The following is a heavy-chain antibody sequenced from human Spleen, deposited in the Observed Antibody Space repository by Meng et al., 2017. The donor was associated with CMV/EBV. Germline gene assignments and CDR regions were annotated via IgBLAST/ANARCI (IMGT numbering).Heavy chain of an antibody. V-gene: IGHV5-51*01. CDR1: GYSFTSYW. Sequence: KVSCKTSGYSFTSYWVGWVRQMSGKGLEWVAMIYPGDSETRYSPSFQGQVTISADRSISTAYLQWSSLKASDTALYYCARVARIRGAVSSHYYYGVDVWGQGTTVTVSS. CDR3: ARVARIRGAVSSHYYYGVDV. CDR2: IYPGDSET. J-gene: IGHJ6*02. D-gene: IGHD3-10*01.